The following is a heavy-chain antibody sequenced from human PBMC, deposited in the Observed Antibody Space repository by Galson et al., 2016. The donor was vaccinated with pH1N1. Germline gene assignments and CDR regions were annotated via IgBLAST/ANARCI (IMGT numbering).Heavy chain of an antibody. Sequence: SCKASGYSVTRYYMHWVRQAPGQGLEWMGIIDPSDGTTTYSRKFQGRIPMTRNTPTNSVYMELSSLTSDDTAVYYCARRYYFDYWGQGTLITVSS. CDR2: IDPSDGTT. CDR3: ARRYYFDY. J-gene: IGHJ4*02. CDR1: GYSVTRYY. V-gene: IGHV1-46*01.